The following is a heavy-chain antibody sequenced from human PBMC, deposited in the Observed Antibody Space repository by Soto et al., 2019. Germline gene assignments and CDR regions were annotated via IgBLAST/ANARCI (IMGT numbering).Heavy chain of an antibody. D-gene: IGHD2-2*01. J-gene: IGHJ6*02. V-gene: IGHV1-18*01. CDR2: ISSYNGNT. CDR1: GYTFSSYG. CDR3: ARDRGVVIPAVTYGMDV. Sequence: ASVKVSCKASGYTFSSYGLSWVRQAPGQGLEWMGWISSYNGNTRYAQKFQGRVTLTTDTSTSTGYMDLRDLRSDDTAIYYCARDRGVVIPAVTYGMDVWGQGTTVTVS.